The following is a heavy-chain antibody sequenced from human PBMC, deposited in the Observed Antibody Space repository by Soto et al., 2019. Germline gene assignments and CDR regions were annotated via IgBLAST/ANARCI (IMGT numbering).Heavy chain of an antibody. J-gene: IGHJ4*02. D-gene: IGHD3-9*01. CDR2: IYYSGST. CDR3: AAYDSEGYFDY. V-gene: IGHV4-59*01. CDR1: GVSITNFH. Sequence: PSETLSLTCTVSGVSITNFHWSWIRQPPGKRLEWIGYIYYSGSTNYTPSLKSRVTMSIDTSKSEFSLTLISVTAADTAAYYCAAYDSEGYFDYWGQGALVTVS.